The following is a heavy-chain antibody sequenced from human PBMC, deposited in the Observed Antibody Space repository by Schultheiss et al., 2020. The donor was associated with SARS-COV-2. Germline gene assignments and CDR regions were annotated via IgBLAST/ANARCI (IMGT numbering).Heavy chain of an antibody. CDR3: ARVSGYYFDY. D-gene: IGHD6-25*01. V-gene: IGHV3-74*01. CDR2: INSDGTST. Sequence: GGSLRLSCAASGFTFSDYGMHWVRQAPGKGLVWVSRINSDGTSTSYADSVKGRFTISRDNAKNTLYLQMNSLRAEDTAVYYCARVSGYYFDYWGQGTLVTVSS. J-gene: IGHJ4*02. CDR1: GFTFSDYG.